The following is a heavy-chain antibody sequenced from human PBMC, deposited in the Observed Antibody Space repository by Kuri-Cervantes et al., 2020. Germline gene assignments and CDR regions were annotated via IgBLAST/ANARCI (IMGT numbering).Heavy chain of an antibody. Sequence: SQTLSLTCAVYGGSFSGYYWSWIRQSPGKGLEWLGEINHSGSTNDNPSLKSRVTISIDTSKNQFTLNVSSVTAADTAVYYCARGGIIEDNYYDSSGYKNFDYWGQGTLVTVSS. J-gene: IGHJ4*02. D-gene: IGHD3-22*01. CDR1: GGSFSGYY. CDR3: ARGGIIEDNYYDSSGYKNFDY. CDR2: INHSGST. V-gene: IGHV4-34*01.